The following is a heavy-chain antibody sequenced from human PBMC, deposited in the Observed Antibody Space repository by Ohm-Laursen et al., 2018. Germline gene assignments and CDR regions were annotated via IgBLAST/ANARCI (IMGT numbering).Heavy chain of an antibody. J-gene: IGHJ3*02. V-gene: IGHV3-9*01. CDR1: GFTFDDYA. Sequence: SLRLSCAASGFTFDDYAMHWVRQAPGKGLEWVSGISWNSGSIGYADSVKGRFTISRDNAKNSLYLQMNSLRAEDTALYYCATLTSEYELDAFDIWGQGTMVTVSS. CDR3: ATLTSEYELDAFDI. D-gene: IGHD2/OR15-2a*01. CDR2: ISWNSGSI.